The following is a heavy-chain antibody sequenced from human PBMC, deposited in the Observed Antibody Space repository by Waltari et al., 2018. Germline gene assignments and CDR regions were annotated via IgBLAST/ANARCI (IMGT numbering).Heavy chain of an antibody. CDR1: GFTFSSYG. D-gene: IGHD3-3*01. CDR2: IWYDGSNK. V-gene: IGHV3-33*08. CDR3: AKSRGFWRLLDY. Sequence: QVQLVESGGGVVQPGRSLRLSCAASGFTFSSYGMHWVRQAPGKGLEWVAVIWYDGSNKYYADSVKGRFTISRDNSKNTLYLQMNSLRAEDTAMYYCAKSRGFWRLLDYWGQGTLVTVSS. J-gene: IGHJ4*02.